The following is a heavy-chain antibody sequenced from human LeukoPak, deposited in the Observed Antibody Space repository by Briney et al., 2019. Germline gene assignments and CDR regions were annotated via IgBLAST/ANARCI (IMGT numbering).Heavy chain of an antibody. Sequence: GSVKVSCEASGYTFTGYYMHWVRQAPGQGLEWMGWINPNTGDTKYAQISQGRVTMTRDTSITTAYMDLSRLRSDDTAVYFCARDIYMLDDFWSGYFFDSWGQGTLVTVSS. CDR3: ARDIYMLDDFWSGYFFDS. CDR2: INPNTGDT. CDR1: GYTFTGYY. V-gene: IGHV1-2*02. J-gene: IGHJ4*02. D-gene: IGHD3-3*01.